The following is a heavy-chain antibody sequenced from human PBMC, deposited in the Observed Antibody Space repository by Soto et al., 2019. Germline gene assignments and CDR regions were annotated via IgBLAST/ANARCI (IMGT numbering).Heavy chain of an antibody. CDR1: GYSFAGYW. D-gene: IGHD3-22*01. V-gene: IGHV5-10-1*01. Sequence: GESLKISCKGSGYSFAGYWITWVRQKPGKGLEWMGRIDPSDSQTYYSPSFRGHVTISATKSITTVFLQWSSLRASDTAMYFCARQIYDSDTGPNFQYYFDSWGQGTPVTVSS. J-gene: IGHJ4*02. CDR3: ARQIYDSDTGPNFQYYFDS. CDR2: IDPSDSQT.